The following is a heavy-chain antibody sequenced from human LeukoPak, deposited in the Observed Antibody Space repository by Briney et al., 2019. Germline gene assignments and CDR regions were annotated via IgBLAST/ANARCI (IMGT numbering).Heavy chain of an antibody. V-gene: IGHV4-34*01. J-gene: IGHJ3*02. CDR2: INHSGST. CDR3: ARGIGYVWGSYRNDAFDI. Sequence: ETLSLTCAVYGGSFSGYYWSWIRQPPGKGLEWIGEINHSGSTNYKSSLKSRVTISGDTSKNQVSLKLSSVTAADTAVYYCARGIGYVWGSYRNDAFDIWGQGTMVTVSS. D-gene: IGHD3-16*02. CDR1: GGSFSGYY.